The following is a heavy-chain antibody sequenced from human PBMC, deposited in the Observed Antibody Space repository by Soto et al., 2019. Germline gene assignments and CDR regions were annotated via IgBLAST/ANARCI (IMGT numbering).Heavy chain of an antibody. J-gene: IGHJ6*02. D-gene: IGHD1-26*01. CDR3: AREWELPNYYGMDV. V-gene: IGHV3-53*01. CDR1: VFTVSSNY. CDR2: IYSGGST. Sequence: EVQLVESGGGLIQPGGSLRLSCAASVFTVSSNYMSWVRQAPGKGLEWVSVIYSGGSTYYADSVKGRFTISRDNSKNTVHLQMNSLRAEDTAVYYCAREWELPNYYGMDVWGQGTTVTVSS.